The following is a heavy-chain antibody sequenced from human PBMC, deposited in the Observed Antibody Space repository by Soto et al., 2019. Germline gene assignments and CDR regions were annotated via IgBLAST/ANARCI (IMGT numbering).Heavy chain of an antibody. Sequence: QVQLQQWGAGLLKPSETLSLTCAVYGGSFSGYYWSWIRQPPGKGLEWIGEINHCGSTNYNPSLKSRVTISVDTSKNQFSLKLSSVTAADTAVYYCARLGDYGDYGLDYWGQGTLVTVSS. CDR1: GGSFSGYY. J-gene: IGHJ4*02. V-gene: IGHV4-34*01. D-gene: IGHD4-17*01. CDR3: ARLGDYGDYGLDY. CDR2: INHCGST.